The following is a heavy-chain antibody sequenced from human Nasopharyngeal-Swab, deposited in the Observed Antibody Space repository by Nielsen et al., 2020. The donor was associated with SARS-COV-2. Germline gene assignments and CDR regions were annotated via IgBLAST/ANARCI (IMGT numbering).Heavy chain of an antibody. V-gene: IGHV1-2*06. CDR1: GDTFTGYY. CDR2: INPNSGGT. Sequence: ASVKVSCKASGDTFTGYYMHWVRQDPGQGLEGMGRINPNSGGTNYAQKFQGRVTMTRDTSISTAYMVLSRLRSDDTAVYYCARETGDYGDYPDYWGQGTLVTVSS. CDR3: ARETGDYGDYPDY. D-gene: IGHD4-17*01. J-gene: IGHJ4*02.